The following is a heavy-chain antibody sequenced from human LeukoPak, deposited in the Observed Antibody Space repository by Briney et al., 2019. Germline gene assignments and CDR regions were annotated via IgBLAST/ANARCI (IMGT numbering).Heavy chain of an antibody. Sequence: PGGSLRLSCAASGFIFSNSAMSWVRQSPGKGLEWVSVIYTDGSTYYADSVKGRFTISRDNSKNTVYLQMNSLRAEDTAVYYCARTPGIAVAGTGYFDYWGQGTLVTVSS. CDR2: IYTDGST. D-gene: IGHD6-19*01. CDR3: ARTPGIAVAGTGYFDY. J-gene: IGHJ4*02. V-gene: IGHV3-53*01. CDR1: GFIFSNSA.